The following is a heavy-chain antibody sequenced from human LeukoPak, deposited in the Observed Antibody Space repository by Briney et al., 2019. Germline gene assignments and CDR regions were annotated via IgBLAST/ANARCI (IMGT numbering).Heavy chain of an antibody. Sequence: SETLSLTCTVSGGSVSSSNYYWGWLRQPPGKGLEGGGSMYYTGSTYYNPSLKSRVSISVDTSKTQFSLKLSSVTAADTAVYYCARHVGYYDTSSNFRDYWGQGTLVTVSS. CDR3: ARHVGYYDTSSNFRDY. CDR1: GGSVSSSNYY. CDR2: MYYTGST. V-gene: IGHV4-39*01. J-gene: IGHJ4*02. D-gene: IGHD3-22*01.